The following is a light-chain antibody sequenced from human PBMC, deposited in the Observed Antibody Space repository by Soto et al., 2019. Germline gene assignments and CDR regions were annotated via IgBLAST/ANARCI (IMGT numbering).Light chain of an antibody. CDR1: SSDVGGYIY. CDR3: SSYTKSSSYV. CDR2: DVT. J-gene: IGLJ1*01. Sequence: QSVLTQPASVSGSPGQSITISCTGTSSDVGGYIYVSWYQQHPGKAPKLMIYDVTSRPSGVSYRFSGSKSGNTASLTISGLRAEDEADYYCSSYTKSSSYVFGNGTKVTVX. V-gene: IGLV2-14*01.